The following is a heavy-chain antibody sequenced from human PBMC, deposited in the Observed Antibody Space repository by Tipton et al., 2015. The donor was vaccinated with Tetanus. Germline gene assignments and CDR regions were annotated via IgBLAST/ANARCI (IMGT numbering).Heavy chain of an antibody. CDR2: IYAGGTT. CDR1: GGSPQSFY. J-gene: IGHJ3*01. CDR3: ARVLRYSASGGWDDAFDL. D-gene: IGHD2-15*01. Sequence: GLVKPSETLSLSCTVSGGSPQSFYWTWIRQSAVKGLEWIGRIYAGGTTNYNPSLQSRVTMSMDTSKSQFSLKLNSVTVADTAVYYCARVLRYSASGGWDDAFDLWGQGTRVTVAS. V-gene: IGHV4-4*07.